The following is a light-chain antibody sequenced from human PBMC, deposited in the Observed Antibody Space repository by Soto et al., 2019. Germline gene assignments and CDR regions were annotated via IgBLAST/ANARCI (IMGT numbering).Light chain of an antibody. J-gene: IGLJ2*01. CDR2: EVS. V-gene: IGLV2-23*02. CDR1: SSDIGNYDF. CDR3: CSYAGSSTFHVV. Sequence: QSALTQPASVSGSPGQSITISCTGTSSDIGNYDFVSWYQQVPGTAPKAMIYEVSSRPSGVSNRFSGSKSGNTASLTISGLQAEDEADYYCCSYAGSSTFHVVFGGGTKLTVL.